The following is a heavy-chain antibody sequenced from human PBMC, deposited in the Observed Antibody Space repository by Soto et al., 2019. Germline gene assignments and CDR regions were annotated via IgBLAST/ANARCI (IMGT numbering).Heavy chain of an antibody. D-gene: IGHD6-19*01. Sequence: QVHLVQSGAEVKKPGASVNVSCQASGSITNHHMHWVRQAPGQGLEWMGIFNPSCLSTTDAQKFEGRATITRDTSTSKVYMELSSLTSEDTAVYFCAKVTHRGPIAVAGPLGSWGQGTLVIVSS. CDR1: GSITNHH. V-gene: IGHV1-46*01. J-gene: IGHJ4*02. CDR2: FNPSCLST. CDR3: AKVTHRGPIAVAGPLGS.